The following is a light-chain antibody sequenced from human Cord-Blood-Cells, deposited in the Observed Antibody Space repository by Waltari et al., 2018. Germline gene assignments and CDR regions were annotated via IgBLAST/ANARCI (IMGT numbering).Light chain of an antibody. CDR3: SSYTSSSTRV. CDR2: DVS. J-gene: IGLJ2*01. Sequence: QSALTQPASVSGSPGQSITISCTGTSSDVGGYNYVSWYHQHPGKAPKLMIYDVSNRRSGVANRFSGSKSGNTASLTISGLQAEDEADYYCSSYTSSSTRVFGGGTKLTVL. CDR1: SSDVGGYNY. V-gene: IGLV2-14*01.